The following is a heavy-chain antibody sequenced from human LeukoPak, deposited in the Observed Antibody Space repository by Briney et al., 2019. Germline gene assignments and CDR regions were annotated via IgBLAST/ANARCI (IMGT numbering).Heavy chain of an antibody. CDR2: IKTDGSEK. V-gene: IGHV3-7*03. Sequence: GGSLRLSCEASGFTFSSYWMSWVRQAPGKGLEWVANIKTDGSEKYYVDSVKGRFTISRDNAKNSLYLQMNSLRTEDTAVYYCARGGAHHFWGQGTLVTVSS. D-gene: IGHD1-26*01. CDR1: GFTFSSYW. J-gene: IGHJ4*02. CDR3: ARGGAHHF.